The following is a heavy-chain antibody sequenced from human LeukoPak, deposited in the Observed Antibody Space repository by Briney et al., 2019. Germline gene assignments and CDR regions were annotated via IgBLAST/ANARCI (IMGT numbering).Heavy chain of an antibody. CDR3: AKPSPQLGITYYYDRSANDAFDI. CDR1: GFTFSSYG. J-gene: IGHJ3*02. V-gene: IGHV3-30*02. CDR2: IRYDGSNK. D-gene: IGHD3-22*01. Sequence: GGSLRLSCAASGFTFSSYGMHWVRQAPGKGLEWAAFIRYDGSNKYYADSVKGRFTISRDNSKNTLYLQMNSLRAEDTAVYYCAKPSPQLGITYYYDRSANDAFDIWGQGTMVTVSS.